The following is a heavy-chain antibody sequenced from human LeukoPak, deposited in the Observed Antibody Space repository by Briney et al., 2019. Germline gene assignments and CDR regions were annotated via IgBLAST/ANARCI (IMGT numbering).Heavy chain of an antibody. J-gene: IGHJ4*02. Sequence: GVSLRLSCAASRFTFSSYRMHCVRRAPGRGVVGVSRNNSDGRSIRYADSEKGKFNSSRDNANNTLYLQMTSPRGEYTAVYYCARDLLLWTTRDTRGGTQVGYSGQGTLVTVSS. CDR3: ARDLLLWTTRDTRGGTQVGY. V-gene: IGHV3-74*01. CDR2: NNSDGRSI. CDR1: RFTFSSYR. D-gene: IGHD5-18*01.